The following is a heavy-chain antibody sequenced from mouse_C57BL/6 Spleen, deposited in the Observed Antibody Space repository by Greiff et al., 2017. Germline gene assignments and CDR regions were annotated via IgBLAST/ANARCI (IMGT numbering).Heavy chain of an antibody. CDR3: ARGDGYGYFDY. D-gene: IGHD2-3*01. CDR2: IVPSDSYT. CDR1: GYTFTSYW. Sequence: VQLQQPGAELVRPGTSVKLSCKASGYTFTSYWMHWVKQRPGQGLEWIGVIVPSDSYTNYNQKFKGKATLAVDTSSSTTYMQRSSLTSEDFAVCYSARGDGYGYFDYWGQGTTLTVSA. V-gene: IGHV1-59*01. J-gene: IGHJ2*01.